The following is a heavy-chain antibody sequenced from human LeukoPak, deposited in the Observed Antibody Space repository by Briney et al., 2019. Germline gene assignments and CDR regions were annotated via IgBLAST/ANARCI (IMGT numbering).Heavy chain of an antibody. V-gene: IGHV3-23*01. CDR1: GFTFSSYA. J-gene: IGHJ1*01. Sequence: PGGSLRLSCAASGFTFSSYAMSWVRQAPGKGLEWVSTISGSGAYTYYADSVKGRFTISRDNSKNTPYLQMNSLRAEDTAVYYCAKYFASGSYYKLPHWGQGTLVTVSS. D-gene: IGHD3-10*01. CDR2: ISGSGAYT. CDR3: AKYFASGSYYKLPH.